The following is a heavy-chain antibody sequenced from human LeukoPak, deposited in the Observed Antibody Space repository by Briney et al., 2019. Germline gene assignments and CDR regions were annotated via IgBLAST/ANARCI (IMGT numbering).Heavy chain of an antibody. J-gene: IGHJ4*02. CDR1: GDSISSYY. CDR3: ARGRPVDVTKINFFDS. D-gene: IGHD4-17*01. Sequence: PSETLSLTCTVSGDSISSYYWSWVRQPPGKRLEWIGYISYSGGTSYNPSLKSRVTMSLDTSKNQFSLQLNSVTPEDTAVYYCARGRPVDVTKINFFDSWGQGTPVTVSS. CDR2: ISYSGGT. V-gene: IGHV4-59*12.